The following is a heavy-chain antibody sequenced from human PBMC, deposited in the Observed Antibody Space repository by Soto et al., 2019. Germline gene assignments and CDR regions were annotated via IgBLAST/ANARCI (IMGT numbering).Heavy chain of an antibody. CDR2: IYPGDSDT. J-gene: IGHJ5*02. CDR3: ARGYCTTNIFYPWFDP. V-gene: IGHV5-51*01. Sequence: GESLKIYGTGGGYSFTSYWIGWVRQMPGKGLEWMGIIYPGDSDTRYSPSFQGQVTISADKSISTVYLQWSSLKASDTAMYYCARGYCTTNIFYPWFDPWGEVPLV. D-gene: IGHD2-8*01. CDR1: GYSFTSYW.